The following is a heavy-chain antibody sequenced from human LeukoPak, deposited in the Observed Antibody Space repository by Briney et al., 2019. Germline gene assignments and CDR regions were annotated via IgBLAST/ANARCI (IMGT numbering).Heavy chain of an antibody. Sequence: GGSLRLSCAASGFTFSSYSMNWVRQAPGKGLEWVSYISSSSSTIYYADSVKGRFTISRDNAKNSLYLQMNSLRAEDTAVYYCAKDFDSSGYLGAFDIWGQGTMVTVSS. CDR1: GFTFSSYS. D-gene: IGHD3-22*01. J-gene: IGHJ3*02. V-gene: IGHV3-48*01. CDR2: ISSSSSTI. CDR3: AKDFDSSGYLGAFDI.